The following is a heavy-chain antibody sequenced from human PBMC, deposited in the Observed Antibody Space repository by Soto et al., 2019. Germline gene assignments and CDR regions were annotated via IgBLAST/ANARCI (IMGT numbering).Heavy chain of an antibody. CDR1: GDSFTYYW. CDR3: IIAATGSRWFDP. D-gene: IGHD6-13*01. V-gene: IGHV5-51*01. CDR2: IYPGDSDT. J-gene: IGHJ5*02. Sequence: DSLKISCKGSGDSFTYYWIAWVRQMPGKGLEWMGSIYPGDSDTKYSPSFLGQVTISADRSVSTAYLQWSSLEASDTAIYYCIIAATGSRWFDPWGQGTLVTVSS.